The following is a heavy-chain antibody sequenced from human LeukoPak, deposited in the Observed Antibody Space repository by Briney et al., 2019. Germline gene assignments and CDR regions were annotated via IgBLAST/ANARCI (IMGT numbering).Heavy chain of an antibody. CDR1: GGSISSGGYY. CDR2: IYYSGST. V-gene: IGHV4-31*03. Sequence: PSETLSLTCTVSGGSISSGGYYWSWIRQHPGKGLEWIGYIYYSGSTYYNPSLKSRVTISVDTSKNQFSLKLSSVTAADTAVYYCARVSKRYSSSWPFDYWGQGTLVTVSS. CDR3: ARVSKRYSSSWPFDY. J-gene: IGHJ4*02. D-gene: IGHD6-13*01.